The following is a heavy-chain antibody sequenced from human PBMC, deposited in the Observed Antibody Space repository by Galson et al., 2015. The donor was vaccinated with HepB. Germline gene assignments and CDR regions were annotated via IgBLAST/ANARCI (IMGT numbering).Heavy chain of an antibody. CDR1: GFAFDSHA. J-gene: IGHJ5*01. V-gene: IGHV3-23*01. Sequence: SLRLSCAASGFAFDSHAMSWVRQAPGRGLEWILGISGNGDSTFYADSVKGRFTVSRDNSNNMLYLQMNSLRAEDAGLYFCAKGYGLFDSWAQGILVTVSS. CDR2: ISGNGDST. CDR3: AKGYGLFDS. D-gene: IGHD5-18*01.